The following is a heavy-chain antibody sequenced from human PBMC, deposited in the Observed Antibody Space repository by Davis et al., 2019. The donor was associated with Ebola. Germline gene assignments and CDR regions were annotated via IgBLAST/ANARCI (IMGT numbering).Heavy chain of an antibody. CDR2: IIPLFGTA. J-gene: IGHJ4*02. CDR1: GGTFSTHI. D-gene: IGHD6-19*01. CDR3: ARDLIAVAPHYTGHSDY. V-gene: IGHV1-69*13. Sequence: SVKVSCKASGGTFSTHIISWVRQAPGQGLEWMGGIIPLFGTAKNAQKFQDRVTITADESTSTAYMELSSLRSEDTAVYYCARDLIAVAPHYTGHSDYWGQGTLVTVSS.